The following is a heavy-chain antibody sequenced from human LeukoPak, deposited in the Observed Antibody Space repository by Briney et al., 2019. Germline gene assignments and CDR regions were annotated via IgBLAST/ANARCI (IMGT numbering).Heavy chain of an antibody. J-gene: IGHJ3*02. CDR2: INSDGSST. CDR3: ASVVGGYYPPVEGFDI. V-gene: IGHV3-74*01. D-gene: IGHD3-3*01. CDR1: GFTFSSCW. Sequence: GGSLRLSCAASGFTFSSCWMHWVRQAPGEGLVWFSRINSDGSSTNYADSVKGRFTISRDNAKKTLYLQMNSLRAEDTAVYYCASVVGGYYPPVEGFDIWGQGTMVTVSS.